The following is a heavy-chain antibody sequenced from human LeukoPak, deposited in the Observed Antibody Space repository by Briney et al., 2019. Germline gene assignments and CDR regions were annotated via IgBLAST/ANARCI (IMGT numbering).Heavy chain of an antibody. D-gene: IGHD3-22*01. J-gene: IGHJ4*02. CDR2: ISSSSSYI. V-gene: IGHV3-21*04. CDR1: GFTFSSYS. Sequence: GGSLRLSCAASGFTFSSYSMNWVRQAPGKGLEWVSSISSSSSYIYYADSVKGRFTISRDNAKNSLYLQMNSLRAEDTAVYYCASGTYYYDSSGYPFDYWGQGTLVTVSS. CDR3: ASGTYYYDSSGYPFDY.